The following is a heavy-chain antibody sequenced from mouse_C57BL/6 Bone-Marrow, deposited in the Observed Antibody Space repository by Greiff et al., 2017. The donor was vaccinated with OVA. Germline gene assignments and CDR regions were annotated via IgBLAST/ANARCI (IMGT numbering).Heavy chain of an antibody. CDR1: GFNIKDDY. D-gene: IGHD2-5*01. CDR2: IDPENGDT. Sequence: VQLKQSGAELVRPGASVKLSCTASGFNIKDDYMHWVKQRPEQGLEWIGWIDPENGDTEYASKFQGKATITADTSSNTAYLQLSSLTSEDTAVYYCTSYYSNWGNYWGQGTTLTVSS. J-gene: IGHJ2*01. CDR3: TSYYSNWGNY. V-gene: IGHV14-4*01.